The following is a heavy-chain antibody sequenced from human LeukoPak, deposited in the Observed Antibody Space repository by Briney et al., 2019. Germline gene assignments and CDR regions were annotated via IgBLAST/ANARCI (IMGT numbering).Heavy chain of an antibody. J-gene: IGHJ4*02. V-gene: IGHV1-46*04. CDR2: INPRGGST. CDR3: VRGASITVAEYYFDY. Sequence: GASVKVSCKASGYTFTDYYIHWVRQAPGQGLEWMGIINPRGGSTRYAQKLQGRVTMTRDTSTSTVDMELSSLRSEDTAVYYCVRGASITVAEYYFDYWGQGTLVTVSS. CDR1: GYTFTDYY. D-gene: IGHD6-19*01.